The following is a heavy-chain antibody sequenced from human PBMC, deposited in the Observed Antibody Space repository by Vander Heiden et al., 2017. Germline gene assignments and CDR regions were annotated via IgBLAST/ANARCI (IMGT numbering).Heavy chain of an antibody. D-gene: IGHD2-15*01. CDR1: GGSFSGYY. Sequence: QVQLQQWGAGLLEPSETLSLTCAVYGGSFSGYYWSWIRQPPGKGLEWIGEINHSGSTNYNPSLKSRVTISVDTSKNQFSLKLSSVTAADTAVYYCAREGYCSGGSCYFDYWGQGTLVTVSS. CDR2: INHSGST. V-gene: IGHV4-34*01. J-gene: IGHJ4*02. CDR3: AREGYCSGGSCYFDY.